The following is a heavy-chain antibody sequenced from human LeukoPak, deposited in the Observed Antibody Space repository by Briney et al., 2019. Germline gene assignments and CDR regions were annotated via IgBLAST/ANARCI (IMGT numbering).Heavy chain of an antibody. D-gene: IGHD5-12*01. V-gene: IGHV4-59*01. Sequence: SETLSLTCSVSGASIRSYFWSWIRQSPGKGLEWIGYVYDNDISNFNPSLESRVTVLVDRSKSQFSLKLRSVTAADTAVYYCARGLVLATDDAFDIWGPGTMVTVSS. CDR2: VYDNDIS. J-gene: IGHJ3*02. CDR3: ARGLVLATDDAFDI. CDR1: GASIRSYF.